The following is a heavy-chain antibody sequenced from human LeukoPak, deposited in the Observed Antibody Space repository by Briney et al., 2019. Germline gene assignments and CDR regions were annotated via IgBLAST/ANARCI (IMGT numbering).Heavy chain of an antibody. Sequence: GSLRLSCVVSGISLSNYAMTWVRQAPGKGLEWVSAISGSGGSTYYADSVKGRFTISRDNSKNTLYLQMNSLRAEDTAVYYCAKDQGRGERITMVRGVLDWGQGTLVTVSS. J-gene: IGHJ4*02. CDR1: GISLSNYA. D-gene: IGHD3-10*01. CDR3: AKDQGRGERITMVRGVLD. V-gene: IGHV3-23*01. CDR2: ISGSGGST.